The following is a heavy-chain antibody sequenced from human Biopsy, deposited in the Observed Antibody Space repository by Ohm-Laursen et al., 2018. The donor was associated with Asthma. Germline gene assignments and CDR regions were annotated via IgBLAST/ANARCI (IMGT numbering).Heavy chain of an antibody. V-gene: IGHV1-69*13. J-gene: IGHJ4*02. Sequence: ASVKVSCKSLGGTFNTYVIGWVRQAPGQGLEWMGGINSVFGTTNNPQKFQDRVTITADDSTSTVYMELSSLRSEDTAVYYCARKAGSCISRTCYSLDFWGQGTLVTVSS. D-gene: IGHD2-2*01. CDR1: GGTFNTYV. CDR2: INSVFGTT. CDR3: ARKAGSCISRTCYSLDF.